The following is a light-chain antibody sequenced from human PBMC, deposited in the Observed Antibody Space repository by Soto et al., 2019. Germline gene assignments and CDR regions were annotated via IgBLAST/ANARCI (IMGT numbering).Light chain of an antibody. Sequence: VLTQSPGTLSLSPGERATLSCRASRSVTTFLAWYQQRPGQAPRLLISEASNRAAGIPARFSGSGSGTDFTLTISSLEPEDFAVYYCQQSHNWPRTFGQGTKVDIK. CDR1: RSVTTF. CDR3: QQSHNWPRT. J-gene: IGKJ1*01. CDR2: EAS. V-gene: IGKV3-11*01.